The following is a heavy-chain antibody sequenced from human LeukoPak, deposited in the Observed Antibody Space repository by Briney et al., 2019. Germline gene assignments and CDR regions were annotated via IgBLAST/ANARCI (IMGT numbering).Heavy chain of an antibody. D-gene: IGHD5-18*01. V-gene: IGHV3-15*01. CDR2: IKSKTDGGTT. CDR3: TTGNLGDTAMVKVFDY. CDR1: GFTFSNAW. J-gene: IGHJ4*02. Sequence: GGSLRLSCAASGFTFSNAWMSWVRQAPGKGLEWVGRIKSKTDGGTTDYAAPVKGRFTTSRDDSKNTLYLQMNSLKTEDTAVYYCTTGNLGDTAMVKVFDYWGQGTLVTVSS.